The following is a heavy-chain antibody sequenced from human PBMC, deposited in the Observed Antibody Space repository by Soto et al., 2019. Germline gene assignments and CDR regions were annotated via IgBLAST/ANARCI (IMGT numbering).Heavy chain of an antibody. Sequence: SGPTLVNPTQTLTLTCTFSGFSLSTSGTCVNWIRQPPGKALEWLALIDWDDDKYYSTSLKTRLTISKDTSKNQVVLTMTNMDPADTATYYCARMLTCATASDWFDSWGQGTLVTVSS. D-gene: IGHD1-20*01. CDR1: GFSLSTSGTC. CDR2: IDWDDDK. V-gene: IGHV2-70*01. CDR3: ARMLTCATASDWFDS. J-gene: IGHJ5*01.